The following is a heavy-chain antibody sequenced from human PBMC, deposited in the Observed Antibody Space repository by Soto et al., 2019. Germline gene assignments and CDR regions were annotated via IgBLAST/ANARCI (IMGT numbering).Heavy chain of an antibody. V-gene: IGHV3-11*06. CDR1: GFTFSDYY. Sequence: PGGSLRLSCAASGFTFSDYYMSWIRQAPGKGLEWVSYISSSSSYTNYADSVKGRFTISRDNAKNSLYLQMNSLRAEDTAVYYCARYFWCPGDDYGAFDFWGQGTMVTVSS. D-gene: IGHD4-17*01. J-gene: IGHJ3*01. CDR2: ISSSSSYT. CDR3: ARYFWCPGDDYGAFDF.